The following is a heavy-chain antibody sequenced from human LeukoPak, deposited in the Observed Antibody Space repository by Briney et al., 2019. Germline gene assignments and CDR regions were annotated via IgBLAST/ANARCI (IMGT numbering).Heavy chain of an antibody. D-gene: IGHD2-21*01. J-gene: IGHJ4*02. CDR2: IYYSGST. V-gene: IGHV4-61*05. CDR3: ARGVVIAPQTFDY. CDR1: GDSISGSSNY. Sequence: SETLSLTCTVSGDSISGSSNYWGWIRQSPAKGLEWIGYIYYSGSTNYNPSLKSRVTISVDTSKNQFSLKLSSVTAADTAVYYCARGVVIAPQTFDYWGQGTLVTVSS.